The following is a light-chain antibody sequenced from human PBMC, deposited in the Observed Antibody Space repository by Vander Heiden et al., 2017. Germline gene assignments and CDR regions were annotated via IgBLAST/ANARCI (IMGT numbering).Light chain of an antibody. Sequence: VVMTQFPLYFPVTLGQPASISCRSSQSLVYSDRNTYLNWFQQRPGQSPRRLIYKVSTRDSGVPDRFSGSGSGTHFTLKISRVKAEDVGVYYCMQGIHWPPYTFGQGTKLETK. J-gene: IGKJ2*01. CDR2: KVS. CDR3: MQGIHWPPYT. CDR1: QSLVYSDRNTY. V-gene: IGKV2-30*01.